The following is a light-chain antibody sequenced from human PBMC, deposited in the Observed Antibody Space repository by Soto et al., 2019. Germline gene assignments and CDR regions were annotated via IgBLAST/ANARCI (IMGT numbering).Light chain of an antibody. V-gene: IGKV1-8*01. Sequence: AIRMTQSPSSFSASTGDRVTITCRASQGISSYLAWYQQKPGKAPKLLIYAASTLQSGVPSRFSGSESGKEVTLTISCMQSEDFATYYCQQYYSYPPTFGGGTKVEIK. CDR2: AAS. CDR1: QGISSY. J-gene: IGKJ4*01. CDR3: QQYYSYPPT.